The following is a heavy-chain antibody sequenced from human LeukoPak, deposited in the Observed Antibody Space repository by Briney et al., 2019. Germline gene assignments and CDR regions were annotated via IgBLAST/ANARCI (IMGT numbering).Heavy chain of an antibody. D-gene: IGHD2-8*01. V-gene: IGHV7-4-1*02. CDR1: GYTFTGYY. Sequence: ASVKVSCKASGYTFTGYYMHWVRQAPGQGLEWMGWINTNTGNPTYAQGFTGRFVFSLDTSVSTAYLQISSLKAEDTAVYYCAREDCTNGVCYEDYWGQGTLVTVSS. CDR2: INTNTGNP. J-gene: IGHJ4*02. CDR3: AREDCTNGVCYEDY.